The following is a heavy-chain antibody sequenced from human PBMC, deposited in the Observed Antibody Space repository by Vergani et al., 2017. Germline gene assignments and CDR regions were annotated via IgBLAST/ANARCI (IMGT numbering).Heavy chain of an antibody. CDR2: IIPILGIA. V-gene: IGHV1-69*02. D-gene: IGHD5-18*01. CDR1: GGTFSSYT. J-gene: IGHJ4*02. CDR3: ARGDTAMALDY. Sequence: QVQLVQSGAEVKKPGSSVKVSCKASGGTFSSYTISWVRQAPGQGLVWMGRIIPILGIANYAQKFQGRVTITADKSTSTAYMELSSLRSEDTAVYYCARGDTAMALDYWGQGTLVTVSS.